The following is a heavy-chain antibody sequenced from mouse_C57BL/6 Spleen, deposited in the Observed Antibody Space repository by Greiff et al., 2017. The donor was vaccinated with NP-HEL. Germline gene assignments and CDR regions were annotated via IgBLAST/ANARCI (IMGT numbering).Heavy chain of an antibody. CDR1: GFTFSDYG. CDR2: ISSGSSTI. D-gene: IGHD2-4*01. J-gene: IGHJ3*01. V-gene: IGHV5-17*01. Sequence: VQPKESGGGLVKPGGSLKLSCAASGFTFSDYGMHWVRQAPEKGLEWVAYISSGSSTIYYADTVKGRFTISRDNAKNTLFLQMTSLRSEDTAMYYCAREGDYGRFAYWGQGTLVTVSA. CDR3: AREGDYGRFAY.